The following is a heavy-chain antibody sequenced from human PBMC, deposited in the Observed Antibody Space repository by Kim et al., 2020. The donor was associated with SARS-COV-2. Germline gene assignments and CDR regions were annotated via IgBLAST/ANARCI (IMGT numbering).Heavy chain of an antibody. D-gene: IGHD3-22*01. V-gene: IGHV4-4*08. CDR3: AGDGIVVANWFDP. Sequence: YHPTHKGRVTISGDTSKNQFSLKLSSVTAADTAVYYCAGDGIVVANWFDPWGQGTLVTVSS. J-gene: IGHJ5*02.